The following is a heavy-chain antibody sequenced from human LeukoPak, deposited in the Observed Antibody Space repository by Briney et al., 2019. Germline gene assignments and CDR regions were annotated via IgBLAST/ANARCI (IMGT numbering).Heavy chain of an antibody. Sequence: GGSLRLSCAASGFTFSIYGMHWVRQAPGKGLEWVAFIRHDESNNYYADSVKGRFTISRDTSNNTLYLQMNSLRAEDTAVYYCARDRYSSPFDYWGQGTLVTVSS. D-gene: IGHD6-13*01. CDR2: IRHDESNN. CDR3: ARDRYSSPFDY. CDR1: GFTFSIYG. J-gene: IGHJ4*02. V-gene: IGHV3-30*02.